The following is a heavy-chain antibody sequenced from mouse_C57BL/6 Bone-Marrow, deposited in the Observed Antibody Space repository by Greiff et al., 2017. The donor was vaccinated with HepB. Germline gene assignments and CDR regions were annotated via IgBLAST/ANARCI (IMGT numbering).Heavy chain of an antibody. Sequence: QVQLQQPGAELVRPGTSVKLSCKASGYTFTSYWMHWVKQRPGQGLEWIGVIDPSDSYTNYNQKFKGKATLTVDTSSSTAYMQLGSLTSEDSAVYYCARAWDYGSYYFDYWGQGTTLTVSS. V-gene: IGHV1-59*01. D-gene: IGHD1-1*01. CDR3: ARAWDYGSYYFDY. J-gene: IGHJ2*01. CDR1: GYTFTSYW. CDR2: IDPSDSYT.